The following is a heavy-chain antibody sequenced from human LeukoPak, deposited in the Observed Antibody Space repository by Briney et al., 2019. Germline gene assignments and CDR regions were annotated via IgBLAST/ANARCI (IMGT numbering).Heavy chain of an antibody. CDR1: GFTFSGYW. Sequence: GGFLRLSCAASGFTFSGYWMHWVRQVPGKGLVWVSRITGDGSSTTYADSVKGRFTISRDNAKNSLYLLMNSLRAEDTAVYYCASGGYIYTYWGQGTLVTVSS. J-gene: IGHJ4*02. CDR2: ITGDGSST. CDR3: ASGGYIYTY. V-gene: IGHV3-74*01. D-gene: IGHD5-18*01.